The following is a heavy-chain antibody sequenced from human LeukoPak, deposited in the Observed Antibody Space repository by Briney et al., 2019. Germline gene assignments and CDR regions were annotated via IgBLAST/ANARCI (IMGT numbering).Heavy chain of an antibody. CDR3: AREDIVVVVVAYYYYGMDV. CDR2: VSSDGGTK. J-gene: IGHJ6*02. V-gene: IGHV3-30*03. CDR1: KFTFSNYG. Sequence: GGSLRLSCTASKFTFSNYGMQWVRQAPGKGLEWVAVVSSDGGTKYYADSVKGRFTISRDNSKNTLYLQMNSLRAEDTAVYYCAREDIVVVVVAYYYYGMDVWGQGTTVTVSS. D-gene: IGHD2-15*01.